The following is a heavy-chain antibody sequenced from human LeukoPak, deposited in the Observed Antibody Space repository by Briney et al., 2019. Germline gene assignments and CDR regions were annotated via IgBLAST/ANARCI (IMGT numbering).Heavy chain of an antibody. J-gene: IGHJ4*02. D-gene: IGHD6-19*01. V-gene: IGHV3-23*01. CDR1: GFTFSSYA. Sequence: GGSLRLSCAASGFTFSSYAMSWVRQAPGKGLEWVSAISGSGGSTYYADTVKGRFTISRDNSKNTLYLQMNSLRAEDTAVCYCAKFGGWYDNYWGQGTLVTVSS. CDR3: AKFGGWYDNY. CDR2: ISGSGGST.